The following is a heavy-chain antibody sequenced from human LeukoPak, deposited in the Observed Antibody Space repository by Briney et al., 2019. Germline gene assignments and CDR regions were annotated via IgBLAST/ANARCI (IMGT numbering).Heavy chain of an antibody. D-gene: IGHD4/OR15-4a*01. CDR3: ASILYGANGFDF. V-gene: IGHV4-61*01. CDR1: GYSISSGYY. CDR2: IYYSGSS. J-gene: IGHJ4*02. Sequence: SETLSLTCAVSGYSISSGYYGSWIRQPPGEGVEYIGYIYYSGSSNYKPSLKGRVTISVEPPKNQFSLKLNSVTAADTAVYYCASILYGANGFDFWGQGILVTVSS.